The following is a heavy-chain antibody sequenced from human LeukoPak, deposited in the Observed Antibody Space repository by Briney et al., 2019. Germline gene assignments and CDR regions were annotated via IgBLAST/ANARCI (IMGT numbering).Heavy chain of an antibody. CDR1: GFSFSSYA. V-gene: IGHV3-23*01. J-gene: IGHJ4*02. Sequence: PGGSLRLSCAASGFSFSSYAMSWVRQAPGKGLEWVSVISVNGNHTYYADSVRGRFTISRDNSKNTLYLQMNSLRAEDTAVYYCAKSLRYFDWLLRLDYWGQGTLVTVSS. D-gene: IGHD3-9*01. CDR3: AKSLRYFDWLLRLDY. CDR2: ISVNGNHT.